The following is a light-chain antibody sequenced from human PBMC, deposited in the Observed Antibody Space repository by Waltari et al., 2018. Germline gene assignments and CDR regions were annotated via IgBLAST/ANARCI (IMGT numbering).Light chain of an antibody. CDR2: DVS. J-gene: IGLJ2*01. V-gene: IGLV2-14*03. CDR3: SSQSSDNVVL. Sequence: QSALTQPASVSGSPGQSITISCTGTSSAVGGYNSVSWYQAHPGQAPKVIIYDVSDRPSGISERFSGSKSGNTASLTISGLQAEDEADYYCSSQSSDNVVLFGGGTKLTVL. CDR1: SSAVGGYNS.